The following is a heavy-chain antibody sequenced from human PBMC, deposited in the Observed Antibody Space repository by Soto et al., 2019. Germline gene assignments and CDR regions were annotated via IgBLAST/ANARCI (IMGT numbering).Heavy chain of an antibody. CDR1: GGSISSSSYY. CDR2: IYYSGST. CDR3: FMVRGSLYGMDV. D-gene: IGHD3-10*01. J-gene: IGHJ6*02. V-gene: IGHV4-39*01. Sequence: QLQLQESGPGLVKPSETLSLTCTVSGGSISSSSYYWGWIRQPPGKGLEWIGSIYYSGSTYYNPSLKSRVTISVDTSKNQFSLKLSSVTAADTAVYYAFMVRGSLYGMDVWGQGTTVTVSS.